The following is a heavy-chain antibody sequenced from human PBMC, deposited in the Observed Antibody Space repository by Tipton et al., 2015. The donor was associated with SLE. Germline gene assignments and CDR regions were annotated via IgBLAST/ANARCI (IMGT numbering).Heavy chain of an antibody. CDR1: GGSISSHY. V-gene: IGHV4-59*11. J-gene: IGHJ3*02. CDR2: IYYSGST. Sequence: TLSLTCTVSGGSISSHYWSWIRQPPGKGLEWIGSIYYSGSTYYNPSLKSRVTISVDTSKNQFSLKLSSVTAADTAVYYCARGRRRLGVLWDAFDIWGQGTMVTVSS. D-gene: IGHD2-8*01. CDR3: ARGRRRLGVLWDAFDI.